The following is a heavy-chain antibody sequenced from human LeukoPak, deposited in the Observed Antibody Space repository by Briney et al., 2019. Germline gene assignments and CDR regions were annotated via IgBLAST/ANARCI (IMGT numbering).Heavy chain of an antibody. V-gene: IGHV1-18*01. CDR1: GYTFTSYG. Sequence: GASVKVSCKASGYTFTSYGISWVRQAPGQGLEWMGWISAYNGNTNYAQKLQGRVTMTTDTSTSTAYMELRSLRSDDTAVYYCARAWRFSSGFGELVYWGQGTLVTVSS. CDR2: ISAYNGNT. D-gene: IGHD3-10*01. CDR3: ARAWRFSSGFGELVY. J-gene: IGHJ4*02.